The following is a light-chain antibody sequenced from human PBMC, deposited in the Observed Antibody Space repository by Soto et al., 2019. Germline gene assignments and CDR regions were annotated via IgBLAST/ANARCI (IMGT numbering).Light chain of an antibody. CDR1: SSDVGGYNY. V-gene: IGLV2-14*01. J-gene: IGLJ2*01. CDR2: DVS. Sequence: QSALTQPASVSGSPGQSITISCTGTSSDVGGYNYVSWYQQHPGKAPKLMIYDVSNRPSGVSNSFSGSKSGNTASLTISGLQAEDEADYYCSSYTSSSTLLVFGGGTQLTVI. CDR3: SSYTSSSTLLV.